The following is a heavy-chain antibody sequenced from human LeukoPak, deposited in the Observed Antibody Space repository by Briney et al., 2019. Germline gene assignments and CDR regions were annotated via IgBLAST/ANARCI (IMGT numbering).Heavy chain of an antibody. D-gene: IGHD4-11*01. CDR1: GFTFSSYS. CDR3: ARDNEGSNYGVFSWYFDY. Sequence: GGSLRLSCAASGFTFSSYSMNWVRQAPGEGLEWVSSISSSSSYIYYADSVKGRFTISRDNAKNSLYLQMNSLRAEDTAVYYCARDNEGSNYGVFSWYFDYWGQGTPVTVSS. CDR2: ISSSSSYI. V-gene: IGHV3-21*01. J-gene: IGHJ4*02.